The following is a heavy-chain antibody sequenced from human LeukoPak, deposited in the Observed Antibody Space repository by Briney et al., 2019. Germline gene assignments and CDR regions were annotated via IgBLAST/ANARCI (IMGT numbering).Heavy chain of an antibody. CDR1: GFTFSTYD. V-gene: IGHV3-13*04. CDR2: ICTAGDT. J-gene: IGHJ4*02. Sequence: GGSLRLSCAASGFTFSTYDMHWVRRATGGGLEWVSTICTAGDTFYPGSVKGRFTISRENAKNSLYLQMNSLRAGDTAVYYCARGSGNSYGVFDYWGQGTLVTVSS. CDR3: ARGSGNSYGVFDY. D-gene: IGHD5-18*01.